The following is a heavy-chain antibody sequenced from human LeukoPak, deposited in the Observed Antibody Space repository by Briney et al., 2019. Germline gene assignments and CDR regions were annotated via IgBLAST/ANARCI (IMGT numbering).Heavy chain of an antibody. D-gene: IGHD3-10*01. CDR1: GGSFSGYY. V-gene: IGHV4-34*01. CDR3: ARARYYGSGSYYNPRRGYFDY. CDR2: INHSGST. Sequence: SETLSLTCAVYGGSFSGYYWSWIRQPPGKGLEWIGEINHSGSTIYNPSLKSRVTISVDTSKNQFSLKLSSVTAADTAVYYCARARYYGSGSYYNPRRGYFDYWGQGTLVTVSS. J-gene: IGHJ4*02.